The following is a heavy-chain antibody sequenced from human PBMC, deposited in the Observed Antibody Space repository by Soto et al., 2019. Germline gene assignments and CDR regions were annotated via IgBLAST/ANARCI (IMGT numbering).Heavy chain of an antibody. Sequence: QVQLQESGPGLVKPSQTLSLTCTVSGGSISSGDYYWSWIRQHPEKGLEWIAYIYYSGSTYYNPSLKNRVTISVDTSKNQFSLKLSSVTAADTAVYYCARDIGGYVKFDYWGQGTLITVSS. J-gene: IGHJ4*02. D-gene: IGHD1-26*01. V-gene: IGHV4-31*03. CDR3: ARDIGGYVKFDY. CDR2: IYYSGST. CDR1: GGSISSGDYY.